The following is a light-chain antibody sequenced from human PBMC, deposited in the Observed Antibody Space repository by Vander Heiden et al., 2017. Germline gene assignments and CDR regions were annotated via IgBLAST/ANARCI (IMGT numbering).Light chain of an antibody. Sequence: EIVLTQSPGTLSLSPGERATLSCRASQSVNSNYFAWYQQKPGNVPRLLIYGISARATGIPDRFSGSGSGTDFTLTISELEPEDFAVYYCQQYGSIPRTFGQGTKVEIK. J-gene: IGKJ1*01. CDR2: GIS. V-gene: IGKV3-20*01. CDR1: QSVNSNY. CDR3: QQYGSIPRT.